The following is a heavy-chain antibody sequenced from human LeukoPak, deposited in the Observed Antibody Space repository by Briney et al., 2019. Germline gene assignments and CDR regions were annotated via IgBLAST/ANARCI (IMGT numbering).Heavy chain of an antibody. CDR3: AAGPPLAATPFDY. Sequence: SVKVSFKASGFTFTISAMQWVRQARGQRLEWIGWIVVGSGNTNYAQKFQGRVTITRDMSTSTVYMELSSLRSEDTAVYYCAAGPPLAATPFDYWGQGTLVTVSS. V-gene: IGHV1-58*02. D-gene: IGHD2-2*01. CDR2: IVVGSGNT. CDR1: GFTFTISA. J-gene: IGHJ4*02.